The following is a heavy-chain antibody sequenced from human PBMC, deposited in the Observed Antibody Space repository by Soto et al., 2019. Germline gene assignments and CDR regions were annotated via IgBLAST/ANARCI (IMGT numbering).Heavy chain of an antibody. V-gene: IGHV3-48*02. D-gene: IGHD3-3*01. CDR2: ISSSSSTI. CDR1: GFTFSSYS. Sequence: GGSLRLSCADSGFTFSSYSMNWVRQAPGKGLEWVSYISSSSSTIYYADSVKGRFTISRDNAKYSLYLQMNSLRHEDTAVYYCAIGGDFYDFWSGYYRALPIYYFYGMDVWGQGTTVTVSS. CDR3: AIGGDFYDFWSGYYRALPIYYFYGMDV. J-gene: IGHJ6*02.